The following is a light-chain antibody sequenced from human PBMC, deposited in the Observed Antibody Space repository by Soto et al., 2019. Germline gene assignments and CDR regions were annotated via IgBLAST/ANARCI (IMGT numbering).Light chain of an antibody. CDR1: PSVSSIY. CDR3: QQYSDLPMT. CDR2: GSS. J-gene: IGKJ5*01. V-gene: IGKV3-20*01. Sequence: ERMLPQSPGTLSLYPMERATLSCSASPSVSSIYLAWYQQKPGQAPRRLIQGSSTRATGIPYRFSGSASGTDFTLTISSLEPEDFAVYFCQQYSDLPMTLGQGTLLEV.